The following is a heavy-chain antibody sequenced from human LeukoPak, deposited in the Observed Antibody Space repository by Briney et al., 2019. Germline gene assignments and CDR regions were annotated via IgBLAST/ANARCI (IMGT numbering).Heavy chain of an antibody. CDR3: ARQGLGSYYHGVDV. Sequence: SQTLSLTFAISGDSVSRNSAAWNWIRQSPSRGLEWLGRTYFTSKGANDYAVSVKSRIIFNPDASKNQFSLQLNSVTPEDTAVYYCARQGLGSYYHGVDVWSQATTVTVSS. D-gene: IGHD7-27*01. CDR1: GDSVSRNSAA. V-gene: IGHV6-1*01. CDR2: TYFTSKGAN. J-gene: IGHJ6*02.